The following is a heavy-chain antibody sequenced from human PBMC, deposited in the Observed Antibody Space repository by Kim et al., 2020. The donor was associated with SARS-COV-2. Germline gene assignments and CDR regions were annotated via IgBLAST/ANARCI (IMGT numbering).Heavy chain of an antibody. CDR2: IYYSGST. CDR3: ARAASTIFGVVNHFDY. D-gene: IGHD3-3*01. V-gene: IGHV4-31*03. CDR1: GGSISSGGYY. Sequence: SETLSLTCTVSGGSISSGGYYWSWIRQHPGKGLEWIAYIYYSGSTYYNPPLKSRVTISVDTSKNQFSLKLSSVTAADTAVYYCARAASTIFGVVNHFDYWGQGTLVTVSS. J-gene: IGHJ4*02.